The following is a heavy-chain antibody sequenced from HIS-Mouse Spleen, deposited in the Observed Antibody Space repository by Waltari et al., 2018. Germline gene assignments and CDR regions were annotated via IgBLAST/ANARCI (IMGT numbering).Heavy chain of an antibody. CDR3: ARSPYYDFWSGYSDNWFDP. V-gene: IGHV4-31*03. D-gene: IGHD3-3*01. J-gene: IGHJ5*02. CDR1: GGSISSGGYY. Sequence: QVQLQESGPGLVTPSQTLSLTCTFSGGSISSGGYYCSWIRQHPGQGLEWIGYIECSGSTYYNPSLKSRVTISVDTSKNQFSLKLSSVTAADTAVYYCARSPYYDFWSGYSDNWFDPWGQGTLVTVSS. CDR2: IECSGST.